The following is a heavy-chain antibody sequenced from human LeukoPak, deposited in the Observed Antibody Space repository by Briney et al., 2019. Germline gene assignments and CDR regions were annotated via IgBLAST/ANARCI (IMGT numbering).Heavy chain of an antibody. CDR1: GYTFTRSW. V-gene: IGHV5-51*01. CDR3: ASCFRRSGSYCDSAFDI. Sequence: GESLKISCQASGYTFTRSWIGWARQVPGKGLEWMGIIYPGDSDTRYSPSFQGQVTISADKSISTAYLQWSSLKASDTAMYYCASCFRRSGSYCDSAFDIWGQGTMVTVSS. J-gene: IGHJ3*02. CDR2: IYPGDSDT. D-gene: IGHD1-26*01.